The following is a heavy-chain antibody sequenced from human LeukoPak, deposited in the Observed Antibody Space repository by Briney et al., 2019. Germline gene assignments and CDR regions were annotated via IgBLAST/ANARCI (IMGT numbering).Heavy chain of an antibody. V-gene: IGHV3-7*01. CDR2: INQNGGEK. J-gene: IGHJ4*02. CDR1: GFSFTSFW. CDR3: ARDIDSSGYYEN. Sequence: GGSLRLSCVASGFSFTSFWMSWVRQAPGKGPEWVANINQNGGEKYYVDSVKGRFTISRDNAKNSLDLQMDSLRPEDTAVYYCARDIDSSGYYENWGQGTLVTVSS. D-gene: IGHD3-22*01.